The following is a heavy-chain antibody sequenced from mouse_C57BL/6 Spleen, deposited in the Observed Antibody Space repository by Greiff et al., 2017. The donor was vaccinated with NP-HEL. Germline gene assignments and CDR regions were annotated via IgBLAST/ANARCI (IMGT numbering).Heavy chain of an antibody. CDR1: GYTFTSYG. V-gene: IGHV1-81*01. J-gene: IGHJ4*01. CDR2: IYPRSGNT. CDR3: ALYDYDDYAMDY. Sequence: VHLVESGAELARPGASVKLSCKASGYTFTSYGISWVKQRTGQGLEWIGEIYPRSGNTYYNEKFKGKATLTADKSSSTAYMELRSLTSEDSAVYFCALYDYDDYAMDYWGQGTSVTVSS. D-gene: IGHD2-4*01.